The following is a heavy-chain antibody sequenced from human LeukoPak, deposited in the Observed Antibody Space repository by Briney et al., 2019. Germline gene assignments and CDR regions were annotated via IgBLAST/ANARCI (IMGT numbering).Heavy chain of an antibody. V-gene: IGHV1-8*01. CDR3: ARGNYDGYYFDY. CDR2: MNPNSGNT. CDR1: GYTFTSYD. Sequence: ASVKVSCKASGYTFTSYDINWVRQATGLGLEWMEWMNPNSGNTGSAQKFQGRVTMTRNTSISTVYMELSSLTSEDTAVYYCARGNYDGYYFDYWGQGTLVTVSS. D-gene: IGHD4-23*01. J-gene: IGHJ4*02.